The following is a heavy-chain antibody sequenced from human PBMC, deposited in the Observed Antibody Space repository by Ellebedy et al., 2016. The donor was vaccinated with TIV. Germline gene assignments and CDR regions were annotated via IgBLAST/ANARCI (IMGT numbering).Heavy chain of an antibody. J-gene: IGHJ4*02. V-gene: IGHV1-69*13. Sequence: AASVKVSCKASGCTFSSYAIRWVRQAPGQGREWMGGFILIFGTANYAQKFQGRVTITADESTSTVYMELSSLRSEDTAVYYCASGHEYRKPFDYWGQGTLVTVSS. D-gene: IGHD2/OR15-2a*01. CDR3: ASGHEYRKPFDY. CDR2: FILIFGTA. CDR1: GCTFSSYA.